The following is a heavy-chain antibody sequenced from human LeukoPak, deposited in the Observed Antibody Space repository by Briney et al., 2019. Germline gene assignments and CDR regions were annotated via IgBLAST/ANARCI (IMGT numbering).Heavy chain of an antibody. J-gene: IGHJ3*01. D-gene: IGHD5-24*01. CDR3: VTSPRDGYHDAFDV. Sequence: SGESLKISCKGSGYTFSTYWIGWVHQMPGKGLEWVGIIYPGDSETRYSPSFQGQVTISADKSISTAYLQWTSLQASDTAMYYCVTSPRDGYHDAFDVWGQGTMVTVSS. CDR1: GYTFSTYW. V-gene: IGHV5-51*07. CDR2: IYPGDSET.